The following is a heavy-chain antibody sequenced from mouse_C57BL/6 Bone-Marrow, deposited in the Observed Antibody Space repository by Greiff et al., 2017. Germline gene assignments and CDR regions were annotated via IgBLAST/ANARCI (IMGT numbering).Heavy chain of an antibody. J-gene: IGHJ3*01. Sequence: QVQLQQSGPELVRPGASVMISCKAPGYTFTSHWMQWVRQRPGQGPVWIGESFTGSGSTYYNETFKGKATLTVDTSTITAYMQLSSLTSEDSAIYFCARWDYGSSPFAYWGQGTLVTVSA. CDR3: ARWDYGSSPFAY. V-gene: IGHV1-56*01. D-gene: IGHD1-1*01. CDR1: GYTFTSHW. CDR2: SFTGSGST.